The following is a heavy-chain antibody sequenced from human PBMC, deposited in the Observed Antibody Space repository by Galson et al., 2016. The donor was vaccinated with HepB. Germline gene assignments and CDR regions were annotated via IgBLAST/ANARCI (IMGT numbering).Heavy chain of an antibody. CDR2: IKEDGREQ. J-gene: IGHJ4*02. Sequence: WVGNIKEDGREQYYGDSVKGRFTISRDNTKKSVFLQMNSLRVEDTAVYYCVREGLADGSYFDYWGQGTLVTVSS. D-gene: IGHD5-24*01. V-gene: IGHV3-7*01. CDR3: VREGLADGSYFDY.